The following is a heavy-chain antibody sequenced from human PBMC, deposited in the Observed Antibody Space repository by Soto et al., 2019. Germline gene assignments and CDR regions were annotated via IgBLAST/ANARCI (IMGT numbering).Heavy chain of an antibody. Sequence: SETLSLTCTVSGGSISSGGYYWSWIRQHPGKGLEWIGYIYYSGSTYYNPSLKSRVTISVDTSKNQFSLKLSSVTAADTAVYYCARARRQLVQNWFDPWGQGTLVTVSS. J-gene: IGHJ5*02. CDR3: ARARRQLVQNWFDP. V-gene: IGHV4-31*03. D-gene: IGHD6-13*01. CDR2: IYYSGST. CDR1: GGSISSGGYY.